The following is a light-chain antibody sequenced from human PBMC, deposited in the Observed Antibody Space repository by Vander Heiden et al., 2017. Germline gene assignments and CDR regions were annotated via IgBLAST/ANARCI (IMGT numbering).Light chain of an antibody. CDR1: QSISTY. CDR3: QLSFGILSWT. J-gene: IGKJ1*01. Sequence: DIQMTQSPSSLSASVGDRVTIACRASQSISTYLNWYQQKPGKAPKLLIYGASTLQSGAPSRFSGSGSGTDFTLTISSLQPEYFATYYCQLSFGILSWTFGQGTKVEI. CDR2: GAS. V-gene: IGKV1-39*01.